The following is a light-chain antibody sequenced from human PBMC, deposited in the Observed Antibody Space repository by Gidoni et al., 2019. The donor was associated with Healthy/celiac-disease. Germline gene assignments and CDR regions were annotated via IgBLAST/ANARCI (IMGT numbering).Light chain of an antibody. CDR1: QSVSSY. CDR3: QQRSIAGCS. Sequence: EIVLTQSPATLSLSPGERATLSCRASQSVSSYLAWYQQKPGQAPRLLIYDASNRATGIPARFSGSGSGTDFTLTISSLEPEDFAVYYCQQRSIAGCSFGQXTKLEIK. CDR2: DAS. J-gene: IGKJ2*04. V-gene: IGKV3-11*01.